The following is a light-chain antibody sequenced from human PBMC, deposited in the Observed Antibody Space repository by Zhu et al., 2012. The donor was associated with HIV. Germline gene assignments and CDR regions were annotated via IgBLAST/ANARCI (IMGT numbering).Light chain of an antibody. CDR3: QQRTNWPPIT. Sequence: IVLTQSPAILSLSPGERVTLSCRASQSVSNYLAWYQQKYGQPPRLLIYAASKRASGIPARFSGSGSGTDFTLTISSLEPEDSAVYYCQQRTNWPPITFGQGTRLDTK. V-gene: IGKV3-11*01. CDR1: QSVSNY. J-gene: IGKJ5*01. CDR2: AAS.